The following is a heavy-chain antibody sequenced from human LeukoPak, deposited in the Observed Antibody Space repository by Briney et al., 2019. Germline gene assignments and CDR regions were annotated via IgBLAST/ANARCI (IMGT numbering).Heavy chain of an antibody. CDR1: GFTFSSYE. D-gene: IGHD3-22*01. J-gene: IGHJ4*02. CDR3: ARVTYYYDSSGYYGDY. CDR2: ISSSGSTI. V-gene: IGHV3-48*03. Sequence: PGGSLRLSCAASGFTFSSYEMNWVRQAPGKGLEWVSYISSSGSTIYYADSVKGRFTISRDNAKNSLYLQMNSLRAEDTAVYYCARVTYYYDSSGYYGDYWGQGTPVTVSS.